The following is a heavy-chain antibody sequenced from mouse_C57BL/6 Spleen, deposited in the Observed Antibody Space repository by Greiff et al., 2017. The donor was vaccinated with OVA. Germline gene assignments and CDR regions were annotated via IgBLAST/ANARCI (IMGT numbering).Heavy chain of an antibody. V-gene: IGHV1-55*01. CDR1: GYTFTSYW. D-gene: IGHD2-4*01. CDR3: ARLDDYDGAWFAY. CDR2: IYPGSGST. Sequence: QVQLQQSGAELVKPGASVKMSCKASGYTFTSYWITWVKQRPGQGLEWIGDIYPGSGSTNYNEKFKSKATLTVDTSSSTAYMQLSSLTSEDSAVYYCARLDDYDGAWFAYWGQGTLVTVSA. J-gene: IGHJ3*01.